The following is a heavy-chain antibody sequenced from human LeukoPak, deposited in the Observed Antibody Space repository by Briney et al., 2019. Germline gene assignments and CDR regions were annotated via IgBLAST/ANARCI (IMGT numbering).Heavy chain of an antibody. D-gene: IGHD3-10*01. CDR3: ARVKVRGVILPVVFDY. V-gene: IGHV4-39*07. CDR1: GGSISSSSYY. J-gene: IGHJ4*02. CDR2: IYYSGST. Sequence: PSQTLSLTCTVAGGSISSSSYYCGWLRQPPGKGLEWIGSIYYSGSTYSTPSIKSRVTISVDTSKSQFSLKLSSVTAADTAVYYCARVKVRGVILPVVFDYWGQGTLVTVSS.